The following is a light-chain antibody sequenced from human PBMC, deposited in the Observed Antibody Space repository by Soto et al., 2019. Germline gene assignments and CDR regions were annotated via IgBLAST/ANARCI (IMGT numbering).Light chain of an antibody. J-gene: IGKJ4*01. V-gene: IGKV3-11*01. CDR2: DTS. CDR1: QSVGKF. CDR3: QERENCTALT. Sequence: EVVLTQSPATLSLSPGQRATLSCRASQSVGKFLSWYQQKPGQAPRLLIYDTSNRATGIPARFSGSGSGTDFTITISTLEHEDFEVYFCQERENCTALTFGRGTKVDI.